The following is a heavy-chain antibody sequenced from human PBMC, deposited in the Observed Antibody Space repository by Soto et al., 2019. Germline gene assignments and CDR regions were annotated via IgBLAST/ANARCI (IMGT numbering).Heavy chain of an antibody. J-gene: IGHJ5*02. CDR3: ARRAYSSSPTGKNWFDP. Sequence: SETLSLTFTVSGGSISSYYWSWIRQPPGKGLEWIGYIYYSGSTNYNPSLKSRVTISVDTSKNQFSLKLSSVTAADTAVYYCARRAYSSSPTGKNWFDPWGQGTLVTVSS. V-gene: IGHV4-59*01. CDR2: IYYSGST. CDR1: GGSISSYY. D-gene: IGHD6-13*01.